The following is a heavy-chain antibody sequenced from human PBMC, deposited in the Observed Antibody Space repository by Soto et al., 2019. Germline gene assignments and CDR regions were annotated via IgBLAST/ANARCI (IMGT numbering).Heavy chain of an antibody. J-gene: IGHJ6*02. V-gene: IGHV1-69*12. CDR1: GGTFGNSA. CDR2: VIPIFPTA. Sequence: QVQLVQSGAAVKKPGSSVTVSCKASGGTFGNSAISWVRQAPGQGLEWMGGVIPIFPTADNAQKFQGRVTITADESTTTAYMELTSLRSEDTAVYYCARDIDRLQFGANYYYAMDVWGQGTTVTVSS. D-gene: IGHD5-12*01. CDR3: ARDIDRLQFGANYYYAMDV.